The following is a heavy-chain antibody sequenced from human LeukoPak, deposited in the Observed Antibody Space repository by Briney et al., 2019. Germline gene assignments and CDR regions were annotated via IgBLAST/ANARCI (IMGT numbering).Heavy chain of an antibody. J-gene: IGHJ5*02. CDR3: ARGGYCSSTSCYRFDP. V-gene: IGHV1-8*03. CDR1: GYTFTSYD. Sequence: ASVKVSCKASGYTFTSYDINWVRQATGQGLEWMGWMNPNSGNTGYAQKFQGRVTITRNTSISTAYMELSSLRSEDTAVHYCARGGYCSSTSCYRFDPXGQGTLVTVSS. CDR2: MNPNSGNT. D-gene: IGHD2-2*01.